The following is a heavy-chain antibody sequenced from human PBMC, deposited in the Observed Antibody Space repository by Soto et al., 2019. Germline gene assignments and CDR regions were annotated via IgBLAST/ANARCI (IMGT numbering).Heavy chain of an antibody. D-gene: IGHD5-12*01. Sequence: GASVKASCRASGYTFTSYYMHWLRQAPGQGLEWMGIINPSGGSTSYAQKFQGRVTMTRDTSTSTVYMELSSLRSEDTAVYYCARDVSGYDLVDYWGQGTLVTVSS. J-gene: IGHJ4*02. CDR3: ARDVSGYDLVDY. V-gene: IGHV1-46*01. CDR2: INPSGGST. CDR1: GYTFTSYY.